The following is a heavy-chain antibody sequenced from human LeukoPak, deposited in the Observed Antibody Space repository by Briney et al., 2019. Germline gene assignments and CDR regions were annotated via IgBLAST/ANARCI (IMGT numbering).Heavy chain of an antibody. CDR1: GFTFSSSA. J-gene: IGHJ4*02. D-gene: IGHD2-2*01. V-gene: IGHV3-30-3*01. Sequence: PGRSLRLSCAASGFTFSSSAMHWVRQAPGNGLEWVAAISYDGSNKYYADSVKGRFTVSRDNSKNTLYLQMNSLRAEDTAVYYCARDQAVVVPAAVALAEGFDYWGQGTLVTVSS. CDR3: ARDQAVVVPAAVALAEGFDY. CDR2: ISYDGSNK.